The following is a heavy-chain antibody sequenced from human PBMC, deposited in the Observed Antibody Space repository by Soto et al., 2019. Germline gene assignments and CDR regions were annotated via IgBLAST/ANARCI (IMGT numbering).Heavy chain of an antibody. CDR1: GCTFTGYY. J-gene: IGHJ5*02. CDR2: INPNSGGT. CDR3: ARPPYYDSSGYGNWFDP. V-gene: IGHV1-2*04. D-gene: IGHD3-22*01. Sequence: ASVKVSCKASGCTFTGYYMHWVRQAPGQGLEWMGWINPNSGGTNYAQKFQGWVTMTRDTSISTAYMELSRLRFDDTAVYYCARPPYYDSSGYGNWFDPWGQGTLVTVSS.